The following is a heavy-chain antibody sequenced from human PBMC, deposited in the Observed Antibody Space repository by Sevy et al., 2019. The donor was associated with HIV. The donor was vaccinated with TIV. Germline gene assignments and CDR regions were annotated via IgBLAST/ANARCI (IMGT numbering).Heavy chain of an antibody. D-gene: IGHD2-21*02. V-gene: IGHV3-43*01. Sequence: GGSLRLSCAASGFTFDDYTMHWVRQAPGKGLEWVSLINWNGDDTYYADSVKGRFTISRDNSRNSLYLQMNRLRTEDTALYYWAKERNCGRDCLYFQHWGQGTLVTVSS. CDR2: INWNGDDT. J-gene: IGHJ1*01. CDR1: GFTFDDYT. CDR3: AKERNCGRDCLYFQH.